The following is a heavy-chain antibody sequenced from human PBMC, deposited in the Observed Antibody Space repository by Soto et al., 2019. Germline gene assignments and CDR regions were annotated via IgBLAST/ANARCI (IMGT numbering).Heavy chain of an antibody. V-gene: IGHV3-30*18. Sequence: GGSLRLSCAAPGFTSSDHWMHWVRQAPGKGLVWVAVISYDGSNKYYADSVKGRFTISRDNSKNTLYLQMNSLRAEDTAVYYCAEWGGWYDAFDIWGQGTMVTVSS. D-gene: IGHD6-19*01. CDR2: ISYDGSNK. CDR1: GFTSSDHW. CDR3: AEWGGWYDAFDI. J-gene: IGHJ3*02.